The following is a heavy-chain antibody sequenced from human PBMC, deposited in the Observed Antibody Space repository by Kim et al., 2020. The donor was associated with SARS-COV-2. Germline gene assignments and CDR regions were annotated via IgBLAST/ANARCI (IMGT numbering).Heavy chain of an antibody. D-gene: IGHD2-15*01. J-gene: IGHJ4*01. Sequence: SETLSLTCTVSGCSISSDYWSWIRQPPGKGLEWIWWISYSGSTHYSPSLESRVTISTDTSNNQFSLRLTSVTAADTAVYYYARRACSVSAFYRDDWGPGT. CDR2: ISYSGST. CDR3: ARRACSVSAFYRDD. CDR1: GCSISSDY. V-gene: IGHV4-59*08.